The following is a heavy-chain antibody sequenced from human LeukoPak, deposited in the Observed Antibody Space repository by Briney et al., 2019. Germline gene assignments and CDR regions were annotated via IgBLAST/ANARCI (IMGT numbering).Heavy chain of an antibody. Sequence: GRTVRLSQATSGFTFHLLDTKCVPRAPGKAWVGGYNLRQSSSTVYYAGYVKGRFTISRDNAKNSLYLQMNSLRDEDAAVYYWARDPISMVRGVVHHYFDDWGQGTLVTVSS. V-gene: IGHV3-48*02. CDR2: LRQSSSTV. CDR3: ARDPISMVRGVVHHYFDD. CDR1: GFTFHLLD. D-gene: IGHD3-10*01. J-gene: IGHJ4*02.